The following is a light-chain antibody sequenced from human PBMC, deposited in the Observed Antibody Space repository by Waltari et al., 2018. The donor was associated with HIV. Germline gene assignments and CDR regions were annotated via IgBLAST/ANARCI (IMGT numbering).Light chain of an antibody. CDR2: DAS. J-gene: IGKJ1*01. CDR1: QRVTNNY. V-gene: IGKV3-20*01. Sequence: EIVLTQSPGTLSLSSGERATLSCRSSQRVTNNYLAWYQQKPSQAPRLLIYDASSRDTSRRVPDRFSGSGSGTDFTLTISRLEPEDFAVYYCQQFATSPWTFGQGTKVEVK. CDR3: QQFATSPWT.